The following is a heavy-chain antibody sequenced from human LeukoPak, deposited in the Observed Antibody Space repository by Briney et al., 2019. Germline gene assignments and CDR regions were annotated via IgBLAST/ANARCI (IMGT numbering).Heavy chain of an antibody. CDR3: TSGWDYYGMDV. CDR2: IRSKAYGGTT. D-gene: IGHD3-10*01. V-gene: IGHV3-49*04. Sequence: GGSLRLSCTASGFTFGDYAMSWVRQAPGKGLEWVGFIRSKAYGGTTEYAASAKGRFTISRDDSKSIAYLQMNSLKTEDTAVYYCTSGWDYYGMDVWGKGTTVTVSS. J-gene: IGHJ6*04. CDR1: GFTFGDYA.